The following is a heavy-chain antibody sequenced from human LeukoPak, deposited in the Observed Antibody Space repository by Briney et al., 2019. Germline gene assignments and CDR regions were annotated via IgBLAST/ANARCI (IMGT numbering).Heavy chain of an antibody. D-gene: IGHD2-2*01. CDR1: GYTFTSYA. CDR2: INTNTGNP. Sequence: GASVKVSCKASGYTFTSYAMNWVRQAPGQGLEWMGWINTNTGNPTYAQGFTGRFVFSLDTSVSTAYLQIGSLKAEDTAVYYCAREYEDCSSTSCYGWFDPWGQGTLVTVSS. V-gene: IGHV7-4-1*01. J-gene: IGHJ5*02. CDR3: AREYEDCSSTSCYGWFDP.